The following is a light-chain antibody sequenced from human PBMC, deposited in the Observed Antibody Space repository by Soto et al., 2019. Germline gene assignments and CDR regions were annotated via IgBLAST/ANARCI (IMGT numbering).Light chain of an antibody. CDR2: DTS. J-gene: IGKJ4*01. V-gene: IGKV3-20*01. Sequence: EIVLTQSPGTLSLSPGETATLSCRASQSVGNYLAWYQQKPGQAPRLLIYDTSNRASGVPDRFSGRGSGTDFTLTISRLEPEDVAVFYCQQYGSSLLTFGGGTKVEIK. CDR1: QSVGNY. CDR3: QQYGSSLLT.